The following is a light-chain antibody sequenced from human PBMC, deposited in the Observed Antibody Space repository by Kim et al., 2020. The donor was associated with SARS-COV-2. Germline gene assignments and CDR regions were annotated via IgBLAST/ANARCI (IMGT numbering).Light chain of an antibody. J-gene: IGKJ2*01. Sequence: SPGERATLSSRASQSVSSNYLAWYQQKPGQAPRLLIYAASSRATGIPDRFSGSGSQTDFTLTINGLEPEDFALYYCQQYGTSTGYTFGQGTKLEI. CDR1: QSVSSNY. CDR2: AAS. CDR3: QQYGTSTGYT. V-gene: IGKV3-20*01.